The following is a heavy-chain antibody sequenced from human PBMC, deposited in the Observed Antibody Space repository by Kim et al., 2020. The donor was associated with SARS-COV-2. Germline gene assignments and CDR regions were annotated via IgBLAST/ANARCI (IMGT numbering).Heavy chain of an antibody. Sequence: GGSLRLSCAASGFTFSSYAMSWVRQAPGKGLEWVSAISGSGGSTYYADSVKGRFTISRDNSKNTLYLQMNSLRAEDTAVYYCAKKDAGLYYDSSGYFYYYYGMDVWGQGTTVTVSS. CDR3: AKKDAGLYYDSSGYFYYYYGMDV. V-gene: IGHV3-23*01. CDR2: ISGSGGST. CDR1: GFTFSSYA. D-gene: IGHD3-22*01. J-gene: IGHJ6*02.